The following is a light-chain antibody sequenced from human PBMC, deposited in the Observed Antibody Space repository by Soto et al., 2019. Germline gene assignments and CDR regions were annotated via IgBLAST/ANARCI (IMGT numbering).Light chain of an antibody. V-gene: IGKV1-33*01. J-gene: IGKJ3*01. CDR3: QQYNSYPFT. CDR2: DAS. CDR1: QDVGTC. Sequence: DIQMTQSPSSLSASVGDRVTITCQASQDVGTCLNWYQQRPGRAPKFLIQDASNLETGVPSRFSGSGSGTEFTLTISSLQPDDLATYYCQQYNSYPFTFGPGTKVDIK.